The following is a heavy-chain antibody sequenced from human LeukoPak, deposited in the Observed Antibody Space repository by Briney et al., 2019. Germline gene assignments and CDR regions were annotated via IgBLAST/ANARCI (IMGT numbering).Heavy chain of an antibody. V-gene: IGHV1-69*04. Sequence: SVKVSCKASGGTFSSYAISWVRQAPGQGLEWMGRIIPILGIANYAQKFPGRVTITADKSTSTAYMELSSLRSEDTAVYYCARTTTVTTYYDYWGQGTLVTVSS. J-gene: IGHJ4*02. CDR1: GGTFSSYA. CDR2: IIPILGIA. CDR3: ARTTTVTTYYDY. D-gene: IGHD4-17*01.